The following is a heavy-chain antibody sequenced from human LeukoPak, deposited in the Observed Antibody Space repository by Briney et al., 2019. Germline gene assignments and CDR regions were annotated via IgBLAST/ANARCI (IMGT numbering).Heavy chain of an antibody. Sequence: PGGSLRLSCAASGFTFSSYAMSWVRQAPGKGLEWASAISGSGGSTYYADSVKGRFTISRDNSKNTLYLQMNSLRAEDTAVYYCAKVKRGKNQWLLPKATDYRGQGTLVTVSS. CDR2: ISGSGGST. D-gene: IGHD6-19*01. CDR3: AKVKRGKNQWLLPKATDY. J-gene: IGHJ4*02. CDR1: GFTFSSYA. V-gene: IGHV3-23*01.